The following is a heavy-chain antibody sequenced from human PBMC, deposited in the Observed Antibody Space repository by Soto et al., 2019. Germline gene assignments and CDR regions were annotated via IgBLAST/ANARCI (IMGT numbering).Heavy chain of an antibody. CDR2: ISGTGGGT. Sequence: LRLSCAASGFTFRTYAMNWVRQAPGKGLEWVSGISGTGGGTYYAGSVKGRFTISRDNSKNTLYLQMNSLRAEDTAVYYCAKDRTVYYDFWSGPPSLDVWGQGTTVTVSS. CDR1: GFTFRTYA. V-gene: IGHV3-23*01. D-gene: IGHD3-3*01. CDR3: AKDRTVYYDFWSGPPSLDV. J-gene: IGHJ6*02.